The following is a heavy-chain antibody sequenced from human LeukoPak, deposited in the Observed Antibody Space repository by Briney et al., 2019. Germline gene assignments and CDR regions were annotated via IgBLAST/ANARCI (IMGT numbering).Heavy chain of an antibody. Sequence: SETLSLTCTVSGGSISPYYWSWIRQPAGKGLEWIGRIYNNENTNYYASLKSRVTTSVDTSKNQFSLRLSSVTAADTAVYYCARGPRSADWYSIDYWGQGTLVTVSS. CDR1: GGSISPYY. V-gene: IGHV4-4*07. CDR3: ARGPRSADWYSIDY. CDR2: IYNNENT. J-gene: IGHJ4*02. D-gene: IGHD3-9*01.